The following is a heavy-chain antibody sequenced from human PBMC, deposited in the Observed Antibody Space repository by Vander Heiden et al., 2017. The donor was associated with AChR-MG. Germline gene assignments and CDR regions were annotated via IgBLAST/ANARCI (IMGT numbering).Heavy chain of an antibody. CDR3: AKDLGGYSYGSQLFDY. D-gene: IGHD5-18*01. CDR1: GVTLRSYG. Sequence: QAQLVESGGGVVQPGGSLRLSRAGSGVTLRSYGMHWVRQAPGKGLEWVAYIRYDGSNKYYADSVKGRFTISRDKSKNTLYLQMNSLRAEDTAVYYCAKDLGGYSYGSQLFDYWGQGTLVTVSS. J-gene: IGHJ4*02. V-gene: IGHV3-30*02. CDR2: IRYDGSNK.